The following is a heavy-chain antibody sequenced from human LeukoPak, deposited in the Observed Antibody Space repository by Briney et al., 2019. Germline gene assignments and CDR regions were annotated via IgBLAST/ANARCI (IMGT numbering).Heavy chain of an antibody. D-gene: IGHD4-17*01. V-gene: IGHV3-21*01. CDR3: ARVGAYTDYAPDY. CDR1: GFTFSTYS. Sequence: GGSLRLSCAASGFTFSTYSMNWVRQAPGKGLEGVSSIGATGSYTYYADSVKGRFTISRDSAKSSLYLQMSSLRAEDTAVYYCARVGAYTDYAPDYGGQGTLVTASS. J-gene: IGHJ4*02. CDR2: IGATGSYT.